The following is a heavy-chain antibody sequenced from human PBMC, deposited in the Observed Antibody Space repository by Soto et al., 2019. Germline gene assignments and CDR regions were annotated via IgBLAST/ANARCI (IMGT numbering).Heavy chain of an antibody. CDR1: GFTFSNYW. CDR3: ARGTISDALYLDY. V-gene: IGHV3-74*03. D-gene: IGHD1-1*01. Sequence: EVQLMESGGGLVQPGGSLRLSCTASGFTFSNYWVNWVRQAPGKGLVWVSRVNPDGSITTYADSVKGRFSISRDNARNTVYLQMVSLRGDFTAVYFCARGTISDALYLDYWGQGNLVTVSS. J-gene: IGHJ4*02. CDR2: VNPDGSIT.